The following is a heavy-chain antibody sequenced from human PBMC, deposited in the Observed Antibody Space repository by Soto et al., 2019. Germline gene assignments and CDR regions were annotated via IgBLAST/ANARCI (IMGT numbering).Heavy chain of an antibody. J-gene: IGHJ3*02. D-gene: IGHD6-13*01. CDR3: AREAGIASAGGTFDI. CDR1: GDSISSGDCY. Sequence: QVQLQESGPGLVEPSQTLSLTCTVSGDSISSGDCYWSWIRQPPGKGLEWIGYIHYSGSTYYDPSLKWRVTMSVDTSKNQFSLKLNSVTTADTAVYYCAREAGIASAGGTFDICGQGTMVTVSS. CDR2: IHYSGST. V-gene: IGHV4-30-4*01.